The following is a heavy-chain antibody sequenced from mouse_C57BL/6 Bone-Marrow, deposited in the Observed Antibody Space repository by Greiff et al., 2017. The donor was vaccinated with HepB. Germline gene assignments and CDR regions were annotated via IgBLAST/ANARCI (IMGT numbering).Heavy chain of an antibody. V-gene: IGHV2-2*01. CDR1: GFSLTSYG. J-gene: IGHJ4*01. D-gene: IGHD1-1*01. CDR3: ASNSNNYYGSSYYAMDY. Sequence: VQLQQSGPGLVQPSQSLSITCTVSGFSLTSYGVHWVRQSPGKGLEWLGVIWSGGSTDNNAAFISRLSISKDNSKSQVFFKMNSLQADDTAIYYCASNSNNYYGSSYYAMDYWGQGTSVTVSS. CDR2: IWSGGST.